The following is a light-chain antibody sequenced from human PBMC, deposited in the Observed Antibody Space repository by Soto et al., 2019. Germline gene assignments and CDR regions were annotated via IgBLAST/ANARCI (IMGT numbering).Light chain of an antibody. CDR1: SSNIGNNY. CDR2: ENN. CDR3: GTWDSSLTAGV. V-gene: IGLV1-51*02. J-gene: IGLJ1*01. Sequence: QSVLTRPPSVSAAPGQKGTISCSGSSSNIGNNYVSWYQQLPGTAPKLLIYENNKRPPGIPDRFSGSKSGTSATLGITGLQTGDEADYYCGTWDSSLTAGVFGTGTKVTVL.